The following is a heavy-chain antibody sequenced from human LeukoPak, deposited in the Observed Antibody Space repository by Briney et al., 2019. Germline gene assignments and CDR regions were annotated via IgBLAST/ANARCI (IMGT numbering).Heavy chain of an antibody. D-gene: IGHD5-24*01. CDR1: GGSISSGSYY. CDR2: IYTSGST. J-gene: IGHJ3*02. V-gene: IGHV4-61*02. Sequence: SQTLSLTCTVSGGSISSGSYYWSWIRQPAGKGLDWIGRIYTSGSTNYNPSLKSRVTISVDTSKNQFSLKLSSVTAADTAVYYCARVGDGYNSGAFDIWGQGTMVTVSS. CDR3: ARVGDGYNSGAFDI.